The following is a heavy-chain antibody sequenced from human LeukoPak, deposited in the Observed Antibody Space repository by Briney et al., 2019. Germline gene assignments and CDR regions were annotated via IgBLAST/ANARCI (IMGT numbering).Heavy chain of an antibody. D-gene: IGHD5-18*01. CDR2: IYYSGST. V-gene: IGHV4-59*01. CDR3: ARVRGDSYGHSYGMDA. CDR1: GGSISSYY. Sequence: SETLSLTCTVSGGSISSYYWSWIRQPPGKGLEWIGYIYYSGSTNYNPSLKSRVTISVDTSKNQFSLKLSSVTAADTAVYYCARVRGDSYGHSYGMDAWGQGTTVTVSS. J-gene: IGHJ6*02.